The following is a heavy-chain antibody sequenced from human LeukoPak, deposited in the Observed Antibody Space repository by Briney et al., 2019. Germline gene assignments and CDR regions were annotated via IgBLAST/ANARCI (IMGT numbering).Heavy chain of an antibody. J-gene: IGHJ6*02. CDR3: ARGSSGYYGMDV. V-gene: IGHV4-34*01. CDR1: GGSFSGYY. D-gene: IGHD3-22*01. CDR2: INHSGST. Sequence: PSETLSLTCAVYGGSFSGYYRSWIRQPPGKGLEWIGEINHSGSTNYNPSLKSRVTISVDTSKNQFSLKLSSVTAADTAVYYCARGSSGYYGMDVWGQGTTVTVSS.